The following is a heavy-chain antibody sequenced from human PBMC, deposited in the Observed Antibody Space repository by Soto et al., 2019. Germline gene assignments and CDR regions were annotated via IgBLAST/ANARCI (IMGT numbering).Heavy chain of an antibody. V-gene: IGHV1-3*01. D-gene: IGHD3-22*01. CDR1: GYTFTNYA. Sequence: ASVKVSCKASGYTFTNYAMHWVRQAPGQRLEWMGWINAGNGNTKYSQKFQGRVTITRDTSTSTAYMELSSLRSDDTAVYYCARGGQNGYYDTRAMVDYWGQGTLVTVSS. CDR3: ARGGQNGYYDTRAMVDY. CDR2: INAGNGNT. J-gene: IGHJ4*02.